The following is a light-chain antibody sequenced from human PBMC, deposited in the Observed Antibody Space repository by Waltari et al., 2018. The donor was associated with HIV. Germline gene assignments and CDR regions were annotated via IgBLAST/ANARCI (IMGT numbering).Light chain of an antibody. J-gene: IGLJ3*02. Sequence: QSLLTQPPSASGTPGQRVTISCSGSSSTIGSNFVYWYQQLPGTAPKLLIYRNNQRPSGVPDRFSGSKSGTSASLAISGLRSEDEADFYCAAWDDSLSGKWVFGGGTKLTVL. CDR2: RNN. CDR1: SSTIGSNF. CDR3: AAWDDSLSGKWV. V-gene: IGLV1-47*01.